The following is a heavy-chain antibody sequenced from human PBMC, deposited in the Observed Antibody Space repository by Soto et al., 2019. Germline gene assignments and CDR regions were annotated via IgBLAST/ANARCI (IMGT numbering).Heavy chain of an antibody. V-gene: IGHV3-23*01. J-gene: IGHJ6*02. CDR3: AAAIDYSNYAPGGMDV. CDR1: GFTFSSYA. D-gene: IGHD4-4*01. CDR2: ISGSGGST. Sequence: GGSLRLSCAASGFTFSSYAMSWVRQAPGKGLEWVSAISGSGGSTYYADSVKGRFTISRDNSKNTLYLQMNSLRAEDTAVYYCAAAIDYSNYAPGGMDVWGQGTTVTVSS.